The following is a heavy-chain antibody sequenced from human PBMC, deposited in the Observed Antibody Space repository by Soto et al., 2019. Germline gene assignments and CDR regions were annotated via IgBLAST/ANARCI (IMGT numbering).Heavy chain of an antibody. CDR1: GVSISSSSYY. CDR3: ARPNCSGGTCYVSALFDI. CDR2: IFYSGST. J-gene: IGHJ3*02. V-gene: IGHV4-39*01. D-gene: IGHD2-15*01. Sequence: ASETLSLTCTVSGVSISSSSYYWGWIRQPPGKGLEWIGSIFYSGSTYYNPSLKSRVTISVDTSKNQFSLKLSSVTAADTAVYYCARPNCSGGTCYVSALFDIWGQVTMVTVAS.